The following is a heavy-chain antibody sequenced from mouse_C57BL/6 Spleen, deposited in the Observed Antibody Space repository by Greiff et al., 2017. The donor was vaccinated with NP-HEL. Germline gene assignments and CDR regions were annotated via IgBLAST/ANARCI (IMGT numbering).Heavy chain of an antibody. CDR1: GYTFTSYW. V-gene: IGHV1-69*01. J-gene: IGHJ1*03. D-gene: IGHD2-3*01. Sequence: QVQLQQPGAELVLPGASVKLSCRASGYTFTSYWMHWVKQRPGQGLEWIGEIDPSDSYTNYNQKFKGKSTLTVDKSSSTAYMQLSSLTSEDSAVYYGAGLLRYFDVWGTGTTVTVSS. CDR2: IDPSDSYT. CDR3: AGLLRYFDV.